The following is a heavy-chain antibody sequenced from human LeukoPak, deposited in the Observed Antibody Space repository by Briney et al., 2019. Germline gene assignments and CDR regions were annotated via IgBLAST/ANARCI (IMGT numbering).Heavy chain of an antibody. CDR2: IYYSGTT. Sequence: SETLSLTCTVSGGSISSYYWSWIRQPPGKGLEWIGYIYYSGTTNYNPSLKSRVTISVDTSKNQFSLKLSSVTAADTAVCYCARVYPGYGSSSGGYYYYYYMDVWGKGTTVTVSS. D-gene: IGHD6-6*01. CDR3: ARVYPGYGSSSGGYYYYYYMDV. CDR1: GGSISSYY. V-gene: IGHV4-59*12. J-gene: IGHJ6*03.